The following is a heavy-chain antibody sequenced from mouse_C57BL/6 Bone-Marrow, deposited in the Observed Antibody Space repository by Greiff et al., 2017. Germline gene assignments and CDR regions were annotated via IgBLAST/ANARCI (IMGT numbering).Heavy chain of an antibody. V-gene: IGHV3-8*01. CDR3: ARGKTVVATFDYYFDY. D-gene: IGHD1-1*01. Sequence: EVQLVESGPGLAKPSQTLSLTCSVTGYSITSDYWNWIRKFPGHKLEYMGYISYSGSTYYNPSLKSRISITRDTSKNQYYLQLNSVTTEDTATYYCARGKTVVATFDYYFDYWGQGTTLTVSS. J-gene: IGHJ2*01. CDR2: ISYSGST. CDR1: GYSITSDY.